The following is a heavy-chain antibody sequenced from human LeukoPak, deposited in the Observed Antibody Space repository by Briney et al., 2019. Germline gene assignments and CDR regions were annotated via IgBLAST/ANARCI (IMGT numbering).Heavy chain of an antibody. CDR3: ASQFSTYYELNY. D-gene: IGHD1-26*01. CDR2: INTDNGNT. Sequence: ASVKVSCTASGYVFTNYAMHWVRQAPGQRLEWMGQINTDNGNTKYSQKFQGRVTITRDTSASTSYMELSSLRSEDTAVYYCASQFSTYYELNYWGQGTLVTVSS. CDR1: GYVFTNYA. V-gene: IGHV1-3*04. J-gene: IGHJ4*02.